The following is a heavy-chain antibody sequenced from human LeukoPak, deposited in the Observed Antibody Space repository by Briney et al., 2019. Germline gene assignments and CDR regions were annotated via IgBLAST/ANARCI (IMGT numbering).Heavy chain of an antibody. CDR2: IYYGGST. J-gene: IGHJ4*02. D-gene: IGHD4-11*01. CDR3: ARKDSNYGGFDY. Sequence: TSETLSLTCTVSGGSISSYYWSWIRQPPGKGLEWIGYIYYGGSTNYNPSLKSRVTISVDTSKNQFSLKLSSVAAADTAVYFCARKDSNYGGFDYWGQGTLVTVSS. CDR1: GGSISSYY. V-gene: IGHV4-59*12.